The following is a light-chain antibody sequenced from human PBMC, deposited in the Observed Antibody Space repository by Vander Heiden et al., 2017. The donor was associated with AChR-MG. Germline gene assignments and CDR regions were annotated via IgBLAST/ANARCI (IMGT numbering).Light chain of an antibody. CDR3: QQDGSSAVT. CDR2: GAT. Sequence: EIVLTQSPGTVSLSPGERATLSCRASQSVRSSYLAWYQQKPGQAPRLLIYGATSRATGIPDRFSGSASGTDFTLTISILDPEDFAVYYCQQDGSSAVTFGGGTRVEVK. V-gene: IGKV3-20*01. CDR1: QSVRSSY. J-gene: IGKJ4*01.